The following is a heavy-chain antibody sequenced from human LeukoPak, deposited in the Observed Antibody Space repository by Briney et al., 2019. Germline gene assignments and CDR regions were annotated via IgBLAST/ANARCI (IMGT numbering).Heavy chain of an antibody. CDR1: GFSLSTSEMC. V-gene: IGHV2-70*11. Sequence: SGPTLVKPTQTLTLTCTFSGFSLSTSEMCVSWIRQPPGKALEWLARIDWDDDTYYSASLKTRLTISKDTSKNQVVLTMTNMDPVDTATYYCARSYDTSGYQDHFDYWGQGTLVTVSS. CDR2: IDWDDDT. CDR3: ARSYDTSGYQDHFDY. D-gene: IGHD3-22*01. J-gene: IGHJ4*02.